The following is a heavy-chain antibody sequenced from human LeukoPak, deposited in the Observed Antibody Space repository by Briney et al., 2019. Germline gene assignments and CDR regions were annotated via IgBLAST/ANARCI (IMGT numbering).Heavy chain of an antibody. Sequence: GGSLRLSCAASGFTFDDYAMHWVRQAPGKGLEWVSLISGDGGSTYYADSVKGRFTISRDNSKNSLYLQMNSLRTEDTALYYCAKDFSSGWYPYYYYYGMDVWGQGTTVTVSS. CDR2: ISGDGGST. V-gene: IGHV3-43*02. CDR3: AKDFSSGWYPYYYYYGMDV. D-gene: IGHD6-19*01. J-gene: IGHJ6*02. CDR1: GFTFDDYA.